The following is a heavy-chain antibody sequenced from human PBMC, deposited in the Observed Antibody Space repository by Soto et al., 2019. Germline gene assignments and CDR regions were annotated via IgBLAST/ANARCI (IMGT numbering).Heavy chain of an antibody. Sequence: SETLSLTCTVSGGSISSSSYYWGWIRQPPGKGLEWIGSIYYSGSTYYNPSLKSRVTISVDTSKNQFSIILSSVTAADTAVYYCARDPSRADYYDSGFYYYGMDVWGQGTTVTVSS. V-gene: IGHV4-39*07. J-gene: IGHJ6*02. D-gene: IGHD3-22*01. CDR1: GGSISSSSYY. CDR2: IYYSGST. CDR3: ARDPSRADYYDSGFYYYGMDV.